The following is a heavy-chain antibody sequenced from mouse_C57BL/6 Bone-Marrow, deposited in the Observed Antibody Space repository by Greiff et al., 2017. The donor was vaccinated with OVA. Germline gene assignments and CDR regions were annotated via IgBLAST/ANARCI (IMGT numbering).Heavy chain of an antibody. CDR1: GYAFSSSW. V-gene: IGHV1-82*01. CDR2: IYPGDGDT. J-gene: IGHJ4*01. CDR3: ARGTLYYGSKVPYYAMDY. D-gene: IGHD1-1*01. Sequence: LVKPGASVKISCKASGYAFSSSWMNWVKQRPGKGLEWIGRIYPGDGDTNYNGKFKGKSTLTADKSSSTAYMQLSSLTSEDSAVYFCARGTLYYGSKVPYYAMDYWGQGTSVTVSS.